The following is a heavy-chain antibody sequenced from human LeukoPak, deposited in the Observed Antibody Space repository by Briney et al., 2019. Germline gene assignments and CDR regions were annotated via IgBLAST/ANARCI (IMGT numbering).Heavy chain of an antibody. D-gene: IGHD3-16*01. CDR3: AGGKSHYYGMDV. CDR1: GFTFSDYY. CDR2: ISSSGSTI. V-gene: IGHV3-11*01. J-gene: IGHJ6*02. Sequence: GGSLRLSCAASGFTFSDYYMSWIRQAPGKGLEWVSYISSSGSTIYYADSVKGRFTISRDNAKNSLDLQMNSLRAEDTAVYFCAGGKSHYYGMDVWGQGTTVTVSS.